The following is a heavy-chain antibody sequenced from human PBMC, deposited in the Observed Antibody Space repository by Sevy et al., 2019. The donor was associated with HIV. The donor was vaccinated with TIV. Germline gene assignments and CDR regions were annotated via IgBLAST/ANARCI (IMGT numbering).Heavy chain of an antibody. Sequence: GGSLRLSCAASGFTFDDYTMHWVRQAPGKGLEWVSLISWDGGSTYYADSVKGRFTISRDNSKNSLYLQMNSLRTEDTALYYCAKDVGGSYTYYYYMDVWGKGTTVTVSS. D-gene: IGHD1-26*01. CDR2: ISWDGGST. J-gene: IGHJ6*03. V-gene: IGHV3-43*01. CDR3: AKDVGGSYTYYYYMDV. CDR1: GFTFDDYT.